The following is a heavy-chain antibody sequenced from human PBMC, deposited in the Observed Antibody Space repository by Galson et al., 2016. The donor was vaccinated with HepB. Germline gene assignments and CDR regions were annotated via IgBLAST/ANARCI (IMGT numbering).Heavy chain of an antibody. V-gene: IGHV3-74*01. CDR2: IGNDGTRT. Sequence: SLRLSCAGSGYTFGGSWMQWVRQAPGKGPVWVAHIGNDGTRTTYADSVRGRFTISRDNARNTLYLQMNSLRVDDTAVYYCVRDWFGDHTWGQGTLATVSA. CDR1: GYTFGGSW. J-gene: IGHJ4*02. CDR3: VRDWFGDHT. D-gene: IGHD3-10*01.